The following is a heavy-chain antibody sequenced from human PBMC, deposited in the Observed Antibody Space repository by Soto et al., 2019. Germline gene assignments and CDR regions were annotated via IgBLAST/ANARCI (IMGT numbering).Heavy chain of an antibody. D-gene: IGHD3-22*01. V-gene: IGHV1-69*01. CDR1: GGTFSRHA. J-gene: IGHJ4*02. Sequence: QVQLVQSGAEVRKPGSSVKVSCKASGGTFSRHAISWVRQAPGQGLEWMGGIIPIFGTANHAQKFQGRVTIIADESKSTVYMELSSLRSEDTAMCYCARGWGYDSNDYYYAYWGQGTLVIVSS. CDR3: ARGWGYDSNDYYYAY. CDR2: IIPIFGTA.